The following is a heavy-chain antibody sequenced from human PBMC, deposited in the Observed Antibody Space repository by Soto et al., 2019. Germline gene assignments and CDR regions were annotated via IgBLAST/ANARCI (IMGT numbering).Heavy chain of an antibody. CDR3: ARGGGSFYLDF. CDR1: GFTFSNYW. Sequence: EVQLVESGGGLVQPGGSLRLSCEASGFTFSNYWMYWVRQAPGKGLVWVSRLHNDGRITTYADSVKGRFTISRDIAKNTLYLQMYGLRAEDTAMYYCARGGGSFYLDFWGQGTLVTVSS. D-gene: IGHD1-26*01. V-gene: IGHV3-74*01. J-gene: IGHJ4*02. CDR2: LHNDGRIT.